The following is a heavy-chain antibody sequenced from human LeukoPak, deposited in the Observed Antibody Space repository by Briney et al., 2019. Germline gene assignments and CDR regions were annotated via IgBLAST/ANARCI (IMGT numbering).Heavy chain of an antibody. D-gene: IGHD5-18*01. CDR1: GVVFTIYL. CDR3: GREETAGSLDY. CDR2: ISDDGGQT. V-gene: IGHV3-64*01. J-gene: IGHJ4*02. Sequence: GSLSFSCAASGVVFTIYLMHWVRQAPGKGLECVSAISDDGGQTYYASCVKGRFTISRTNSTNTLSLQMGSLRPEDAAVYYCGREETAGSLDYWGQGALVTVSS.